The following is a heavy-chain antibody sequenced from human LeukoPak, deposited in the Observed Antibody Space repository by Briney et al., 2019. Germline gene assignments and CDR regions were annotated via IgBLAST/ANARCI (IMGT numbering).Heavy chain of an antibody. CDR1: VACVPRHF. V-gene: IGHV4-4*07. CDR2: IYTSNGST. CDR3: ARDQGGGRSDSDY. Sequence: SERLSLTYPVSVACVPRHFWNWIGPPAGQGVDCIGRIYTSNGSTNYNPSPQSPGTMSVEQSTNQFSLNLRSVTAAATAVYYCARDQGGGRSDSDYWGQGTLVTVSS. J-gene: IGHJ4*02. D-gene: IGHD3-16*01.